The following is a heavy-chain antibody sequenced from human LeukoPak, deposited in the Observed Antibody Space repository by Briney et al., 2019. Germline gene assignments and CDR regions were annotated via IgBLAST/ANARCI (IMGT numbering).Heavy chain of an antibody. CDR2: INPNSGGT. J-gene: IGHJ4*02. CDR1: GYTFTGYY. D-gene: IGHD6-6*01. V-gene: IGHV1-2*02. Sequence: ASVKVSCKASGYTFTGYYMHWVRQAPGQGLEWMGWINPNSGGTNYAQKFQGRVTMTRDTSISTAYMELSRLRSDDTAVYYCARAHGGGSSSSSGYWGQGTLVTVSS. CDR3: ARAHGGGSSSSSGY.